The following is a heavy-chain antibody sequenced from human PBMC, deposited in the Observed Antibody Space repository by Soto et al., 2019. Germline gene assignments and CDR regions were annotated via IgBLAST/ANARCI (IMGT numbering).Heavy chain of an antibody. D-gene: IGHD3-10*01. CDR3: ARQSMVRGVIIWFDP. Sequence: SETLSLTCTVSGGSISSSSYYWGWIRQPPGKGLEWIGSIYYSGSTYYNPSLKGRVTISVDTSKNQFSLKLSSVTAADTAVYYCARQSMVRGVIIWFDPWGQGTLVTGSS. CDR1: GGSISSSSYY. CDR2: IYYSGST. J-gene: IGHJ5*02. V-gene: IGHV4-39*01.